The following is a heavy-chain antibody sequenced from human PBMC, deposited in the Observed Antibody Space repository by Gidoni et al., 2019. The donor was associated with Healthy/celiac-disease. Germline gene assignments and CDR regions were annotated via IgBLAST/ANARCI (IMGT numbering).Heavy chain of an antibody. Sequence: QVQLVQSGAEVKKPGSSVNVSCKASGGTFSSYAISWVRQAPGQGLEWMGGIIPIFGTANYAQKFQGRVTITADESTSTAYMELSSLRSEDTAVYYCARGRGYCSGGSCYSFFYWGQGTLVTVSS. V-gene: IGHV1-69*01. D-gene: IGHD2-15*01. J-gene: IGHJ4*02. CDR2: IIPIFGTA. CDR1: GGTFSSYA. CDR3: ARGRGYCSGGSCYSFFY.